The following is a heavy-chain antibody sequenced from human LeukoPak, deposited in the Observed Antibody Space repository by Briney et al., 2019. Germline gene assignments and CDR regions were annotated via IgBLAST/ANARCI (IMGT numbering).Heavy chain of an antibody. CDR2: IYSGGST. CDR1: GFTVSSNY. V-gene: IGHV3-53*01. CDR3: ARRGYYDVLTGSAYFFDC. Sequence: PGGSLRLSCAASGFTVSSNYMSWVRQAPGKGLEWVSVIYSGGSTYYADSVKGRFTISRDNSKNTLYLQMNSLRAEDTAVYYCARRGYYDVLTGSAYFFDCWGQGTLVTVSS. D-gene: IGHD3-9*01. J-gene: IGHJ4*02.